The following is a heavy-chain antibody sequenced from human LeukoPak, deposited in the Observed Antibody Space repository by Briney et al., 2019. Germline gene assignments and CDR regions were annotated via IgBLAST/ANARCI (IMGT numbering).Heavy chain of an antibody. Sequence: GGSLRLSCAVSGITLSNYGMSWVRQAPGKGLEWVAGISGSGGSTNYADPVKGRFTISRDNSKNTLYLQMNSLRAEDTAVYFCAKRGVVIRVILVGFHKEAYYFDSWGQGARVTVSS. CDR2: ISGSGGST. J-gene: IGHJ4*02. CDR1: GITLSNYG. V-gene: IGHV3-23*01. D-gene: IGHD3-22*01. CDR3: AKRGVVIRVILVGFHKEAYYFDS.